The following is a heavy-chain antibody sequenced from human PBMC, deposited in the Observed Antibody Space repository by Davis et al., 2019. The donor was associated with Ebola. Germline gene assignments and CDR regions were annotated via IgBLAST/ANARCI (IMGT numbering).Heavy chain of an antibody. J-gene: IGHJ1*01. Sequence: SVKVSCKASGGTFSSYAISWVRQAPGQGLEWMGGIIPIFGTANYAQKFQGRVTITADESTSTAYMELSSLRSEDTAVYYCASPGDYVRYFQHWGQGTLVTVSS. D-gene: IGHD4-17*01. CDR2: IIPIFGTA. CDR1: GGTFSSYA. V-gene: IGHV1-69*13. CDR3: ASPGDYVRYFQH.